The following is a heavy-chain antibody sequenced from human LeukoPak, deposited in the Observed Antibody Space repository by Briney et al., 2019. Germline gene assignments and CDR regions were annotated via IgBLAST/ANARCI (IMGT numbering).Heavy chain of an antibody. CDR2: IIPILGIA. D-gene: IGHD6-19*01. J-gene: IGHJ4*02. CDR1: GGTFSSYA. Sequence: SVKVSCKASGGTFSSYAISWVRQAPGQRLEWMGRIIPILGIANYAQKFQGRVTITADKSTSTAYMELSSLRSEDTAVYYCARDSSGFSDLGDYWGQGTLVTVSS. V-gene: IGHV1-69*04. CDR3: ARDSSGFSDLGDY.